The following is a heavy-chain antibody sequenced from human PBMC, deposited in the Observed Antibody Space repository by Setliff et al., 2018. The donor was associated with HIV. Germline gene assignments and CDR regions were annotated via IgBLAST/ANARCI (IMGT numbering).Heavy chain of an antibody. D-gene: IGHD6-13*01. CDR1: GGSFSGHS. CDR2: IIRSGSA. J-gene: IGHJ4*02. Sequence: PSETLSLTCAVYGGSFSGHSWTWIRQPPGKGLEWIGEIIRSGSANYNRSLKSRVTMSVDTSKRQFSLKLDSVTAADTAIYYCARQSTVAAAGFDFWGQGTLVTVSS. V-gene: IGHV4-34*12. CDR3: ARQSTVAAAGFDF.